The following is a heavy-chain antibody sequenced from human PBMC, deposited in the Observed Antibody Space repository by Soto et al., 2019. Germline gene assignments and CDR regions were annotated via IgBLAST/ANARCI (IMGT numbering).Heavy chain of an antibody. CDR2: ISNSGGGT. CDR3: AKEDVGGYYYSGL. V-gene: IGHV3-23*01. J-gene: IGHJ4*02. D-gene: IGHD1-26*01. CDR1: GFTFSSYG. Sequence: GGSLRLSCAASGFTFSSYGMHWVRQAPGKGLEWVSSISNSGGGTYYADSVRGRFTISRDNSKNTLYLQMNSLRAEDTAVYYCAKEDVGGYYYSGLWGRGTLVTVSS.